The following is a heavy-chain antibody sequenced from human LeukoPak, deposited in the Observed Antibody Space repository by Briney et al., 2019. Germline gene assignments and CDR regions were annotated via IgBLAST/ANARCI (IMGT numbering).Heavy chain of an antibody. V-gene: IGHV1-69*13. Sequence: SVKVSCKASGGTFSSYAISWVRQAPGQGLEWMGGIIPIFGTANYAQKFRGRVTITADESTSTAYMELSSLRSEDTAVYYCAGSRDGYNYFDYWGQGTLVTVSS. D-gene: IGHD5-24*01. J-gene: IGHJ4*02. CDR3: AGSRDGYNYFDY. CDR1: GGTFSSYA. CDR2: IIPIFGTA.